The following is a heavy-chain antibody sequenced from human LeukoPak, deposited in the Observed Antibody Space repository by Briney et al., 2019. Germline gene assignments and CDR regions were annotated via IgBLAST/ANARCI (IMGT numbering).Heavy chain of an antibody. D-gene: IGHD2-2*01. CDR1: GFSVSSYY. V-gene: IGHV3-53*01. CDR2: LNSGGTT. CDR3: ARRYCSTCPTGHAFDL. J-gene: IGHJ3*01. Sequence: GGSLILSCAASGFSVSSYYMSWVRQAPGRGLEWVSALNSGGTTHYADSVNGRFTISRDNSKNTLYLQMNSLRAEDTAVYYCARRYCSTCPTGHAFDLWGQGTMVTVSS.